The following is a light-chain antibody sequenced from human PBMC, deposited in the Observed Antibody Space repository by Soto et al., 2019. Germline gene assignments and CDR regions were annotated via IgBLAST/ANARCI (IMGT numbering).Light chain of an antibody. CDR3: SSYTSNSPLV. V-gene: IGLV2-14*01. Sequence: QSALTQPASVSGSPGQSITISCTGTSSDVGGYNYVSWYQQHPGKAPKLMIYEVSDRPSGVSNRFSGSKSGNTASLTISGLQAEDEADYYCSSYTSNSPLVFGGGTKLTVL. J-gene: IGLJ2*01. CDR1: SSDVGGYNY. CDR2: EVS.